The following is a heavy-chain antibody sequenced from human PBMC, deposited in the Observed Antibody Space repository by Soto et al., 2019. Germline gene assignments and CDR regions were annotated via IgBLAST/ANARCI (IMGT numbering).Heavy chain of an antibody. Sequence: QVQLVQSGAEVKKPGASVKVSCKASGYTFSTYDISWVRQATGQGLEWMGWMNPNTGTTGYAQKLQGRVTITRNTSISTAYMELCSLRFEDTATYYCARAQSGRNGGFDIWGQGTVVTVSS. V-gene: IGHV1-8*01. CDR1: GYTFSTYD. CDR2: MNPNTGTT. D-gene: IGHD2-8*01. J-gene: IGHJ3*02. CDR3: ARAQSGRNGGFDI.